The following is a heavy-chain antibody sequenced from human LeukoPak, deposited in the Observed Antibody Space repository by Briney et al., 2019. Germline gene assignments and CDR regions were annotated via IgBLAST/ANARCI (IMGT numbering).Heavy chain of an antibody. CDR3: ARELEDGTVTTNWFDP. CDR2: INPNSGGT. J-gene: IGHJ5*02. CDR1: GYTFTGYY. V-gene: IGHV1-2*02. Sequence: ASVKLSCKASGYTFTGYYMDWVRQAPGQGHEWMGWINPNSGGTNYAQKFQGRVTKTRDTSISTAYMELSRLRSDDTAVYYCARELEDGTVTTNWFDPWGQGTLVTVSS. D-gene: IGHD4-17*01.